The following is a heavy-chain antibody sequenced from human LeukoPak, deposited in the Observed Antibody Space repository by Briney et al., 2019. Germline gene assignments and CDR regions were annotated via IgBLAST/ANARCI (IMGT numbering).Heavy chain of an antibody. CDR3: AKDGCSSTSCYYGMDV. J-gene: IGHJ6*02. Sequence: GGSLRLSCAASGFTFSSYSMNWVRQAPGKGLEWVSSISSSSSYIYYADSVKGRFTISRDNAKNSLYLQMNSLRAEDTAVYYCAKDGCSSTSCYYGMDVWGQGTTVTVSS. V-gene: IGHV3-21*01. D-gene: IGHD2-2*01. CDR1: GFTFSSYS. CDR2: ISSSSSYI.